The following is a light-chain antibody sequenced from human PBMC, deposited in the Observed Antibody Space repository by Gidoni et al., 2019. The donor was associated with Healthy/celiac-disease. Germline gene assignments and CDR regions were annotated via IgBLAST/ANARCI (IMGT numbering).Light chain of an antibody. V-gene: IGKV3-20*01. CDR1: QSVSSSY. J-gene: IGKJ2*01. Sequence: LTQSPGTLSLSPGERATLSCRASQSVSSSYLAWYQQQPGQAPSLLIYGSSSRATGIPDRFSGSGSGTDFTLTISRLEPEDFAVYYCQQYGSSPYTFGQGTKLEIK. CDR2: GSS. CDR3: QQYGSSPYT.